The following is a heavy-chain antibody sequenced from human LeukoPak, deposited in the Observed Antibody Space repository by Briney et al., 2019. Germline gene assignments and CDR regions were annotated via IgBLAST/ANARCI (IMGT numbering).Heavy chain of an antibody. Sequence: GGSLRLTCAASGFTFSDYYMYWIRQATGNGLARAAYIGISAGTIYYTDSVKGRFTVSRDNTKNSLYLHMHSLRAEDTAIYYCARDRVGGTYSYAADQWGQGTVVTVSS. V-gene: IGHV3-11*04. D-gene: IGHD1-26*01. CDR1: GFTFSDYY. CDR3: ARDRVGGTYSYAADQ. J-gene: IGHJ4*02. CDR2: IGISAGTI.